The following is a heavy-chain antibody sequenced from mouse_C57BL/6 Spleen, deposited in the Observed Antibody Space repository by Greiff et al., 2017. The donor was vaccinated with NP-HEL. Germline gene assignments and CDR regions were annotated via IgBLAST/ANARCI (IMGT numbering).Heavy chain of an antibody. J-gene: IGHJ4*01. CDR3: AANYYAMDY. Sequence: VQLQQPGAELVKPGASVKLSCKASGYTFTSYWMQWVKQRPGQGLEWIGEIDPSASYTNYNQKFKGKATLTVDTSSSTAYMQLSRLTSEDSAVYYCAANYYAMDYWGQGTSVTVSS. CDR2: IDPSASYT. CDR1: GYTFTSYW. V-gene: IGHV1-50*01.